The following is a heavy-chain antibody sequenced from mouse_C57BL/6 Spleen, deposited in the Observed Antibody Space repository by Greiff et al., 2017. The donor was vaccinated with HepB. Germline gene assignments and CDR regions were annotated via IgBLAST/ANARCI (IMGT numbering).Heavy chain of an antibody. Sequence: EVQLQQSGPVLVKPGASVKMSCKASGYTFTDYYMNWVKQSHGKSLEWIGVINPYNGGTSYNQKFKGKATFTVDKSSSTAYMELNSLTSEDSAVYYCARRRRCYDYWYFDVGGTRTTVTVSS. D-gene: IGHD2-3*01. CDR3: ARRRRCYDYWYFDV. J-gene: IGHJ1*03. CDR2: INPYNGGT. V-gene: IGHV1-19*01. CDR1: GYTFTDYY.